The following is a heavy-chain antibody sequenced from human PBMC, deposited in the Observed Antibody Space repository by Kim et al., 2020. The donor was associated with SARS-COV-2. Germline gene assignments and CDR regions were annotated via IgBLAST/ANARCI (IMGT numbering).Heavy chain of an antibody. V-gene: IGHV3-30-3*01. D-gene: IGHD6-6*01. CDR3: GRDGAVSARRVYSYMGV. Sequence: WGSLRLSCTASGFSFRSHAMHWARQAPGKGLEWIGVLANDGSEEFYADSVKGRFSMSRDNSRNVFYLQMRSLRREDSATFFCGRDGAVSARRVYSYMGVWGKGTTVSVSS. CDR1: GFSFRSHA. J-gene: IGHJ6*03. CDR2: LANDGSEE.